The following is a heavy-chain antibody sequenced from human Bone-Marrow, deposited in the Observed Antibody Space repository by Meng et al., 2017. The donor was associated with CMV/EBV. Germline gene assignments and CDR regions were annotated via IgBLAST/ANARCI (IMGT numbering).Heavy chain of an antibody. V-gene: IGHV3-30*02. CDR3: AKGRGY. CDR1: GFNFSVSG. Sequence: GGSLRLSCAASGFNFSVSGMHWVRQAPGKGLEWVAFIWFDGNTKNFADSVKGRFTISRDNSKNTLYLQMNSLRAEDTAVYYCAKGRGYWGQGTLVTVSS. J-gene: IGHJ4*02. CDR2: IWFDGNTK.